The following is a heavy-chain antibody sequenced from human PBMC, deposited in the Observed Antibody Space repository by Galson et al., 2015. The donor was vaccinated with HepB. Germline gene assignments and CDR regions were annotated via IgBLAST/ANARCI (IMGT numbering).Heavy chain of an antibody. CDR1: GYTFTGYY. CDR2: INPNSGGT. J-gene: IGHJ4*02. Sequence: SVKVSCKASGYTFTGYYMHWVRQAPGQGLEWMGWINPNSGGTNYAQKFQGRVTMTRDTSISTAYMELSRLRSDDTAVYYCARQYNWNSGGSFDYWGQGTLVTVSS. V-gene: IGHV1-2*02. CDR3: ARQYNWNSGGSFDY. D-gene: IGHD1-1*01.